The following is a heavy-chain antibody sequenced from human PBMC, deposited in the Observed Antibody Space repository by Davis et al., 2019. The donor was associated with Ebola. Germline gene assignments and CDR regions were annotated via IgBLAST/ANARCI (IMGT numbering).Heavy chain of an antibody. CDR2: IYSSGLT. D-gene: IGHD1-26*01. Sequence: PGGSLRLSCAASGRFNVGSNYMTWVRQPPGKGLEWVSVIYSSGLTYYADSVKGRFTISRDNSKNTLYLQMNSLRAEDTAVYYCAKVGGSYPSEDYWGQGTLVTVSS. CDR1: GRFNVGSNY. J-gene: IGHJ4*02. V-gene: IGHV3-66*02. CDR3: AKVGGSYPSEDY.